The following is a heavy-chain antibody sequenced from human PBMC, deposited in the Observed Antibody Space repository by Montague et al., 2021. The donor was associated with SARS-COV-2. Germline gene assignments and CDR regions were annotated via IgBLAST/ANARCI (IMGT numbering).Heavy chain of an antibody. CDR3: ARLPLVSSWSRAAGYYYYGMDV. V-gene: IGHV4-39*01. CDR2: ISYTGST. J-gene: IGHJ6*02. D-gene: IGHD6-13*01. Sequence: SETLSLTCTVSGGSISRSTSSWAWIRQPPGKGLEWIGSISYTGSTYYXXXLKGRVTISVDTSRNQFSLRLSSVTAADTSAYYCARLPLVSSWSRAAGYYYYGMDVWGQGTTVTVSS. CDR1: GGSISRSTSS.